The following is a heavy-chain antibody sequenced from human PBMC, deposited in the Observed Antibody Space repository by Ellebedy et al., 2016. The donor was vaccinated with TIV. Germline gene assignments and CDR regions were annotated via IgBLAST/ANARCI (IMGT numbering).Heavy chain of an antibody. D-gene: IGHD3-3*01. Sequence: PGGSLRLSCAASGFTFSTYGMHWVRQAPGEGLQWVAFIRYGGTDKYYADSVKGRFTISRDNSTNTLYLQMSSLRVEDTAVYYCAKGYDARGNWGQGTLVTVSS. J-gene: IGHJ4*02. CDR3: AKGYDARGN. CDR1: GFTFSTYG. CDR2: IRYGGTDK. V-gene: IGHV3-30*02.